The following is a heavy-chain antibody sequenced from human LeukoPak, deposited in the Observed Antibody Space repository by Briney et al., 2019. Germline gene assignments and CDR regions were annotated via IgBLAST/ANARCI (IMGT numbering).Heavy chain of an antibody. D-gene: IGHD2-21*02. V-gene: IGHV3-64*01. CDR2: ISSNGGST. Sequence: GGSLRLSCAASGFTFSSYAMHWVRQAPGKGLEYVSAISSNGGSTYYANSVKGRFTISRDNSKNTLYLQMNSLRAEDTAVYFCARVGDVGWFDPWGQGTLVTVSS. CDR1: GFTFSSYA. CDR3: ARVGDVGWFDP. J-gene: IGHJ5*02.